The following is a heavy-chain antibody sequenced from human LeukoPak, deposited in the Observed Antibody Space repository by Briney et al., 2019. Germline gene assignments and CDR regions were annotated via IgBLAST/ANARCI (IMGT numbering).Heavy chain of an antibody. CDR2: ISGSGGST. CDR1: GFTFSSYA. V-gene: IGHV3-23*01. Sequence: GGSLRLSCAASGFTFSSYAMSWVRQAPGKGLEWVSAISGSGGSTYYADSVKGRFTISRDNAKNSLYLQMNSLRAEDTAVYYCARVGIAVAIDYWGQGTLVTVSS. J-gene: IGHJ4*02. CDR3: ARVGIAVAIDY. D-gene: IGHD6-19*01.